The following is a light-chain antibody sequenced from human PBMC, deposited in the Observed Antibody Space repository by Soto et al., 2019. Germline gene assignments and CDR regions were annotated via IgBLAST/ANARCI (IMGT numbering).Light chain of an antibody. CDR1: SSDVGGYNY. Sequence: QSVLTQPPSVSGAPGQGVTISCSGTSSDVGGYNYVSWYQLHPGKAPKLLIHEVSERPSGISNRFSGSKSGNTASLTISGLQAEDEADYYCASFLTGSTYVFGSGTEVTVL. CDR3: ASFLTGSTYV. CDR2: EVS. V-gene: IGLV2-14*01. J-gene: IGLJ1*01.